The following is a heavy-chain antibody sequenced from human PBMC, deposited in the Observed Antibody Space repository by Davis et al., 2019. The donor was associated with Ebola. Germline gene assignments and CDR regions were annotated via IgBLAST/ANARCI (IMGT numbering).Heavy chain of an antibody. V-gene: IGHV1-2*02. CDR3: ARDDYYDSSGYFVKGMYYYYGMDV. D-gene: IGHD3-22*01. CDR1: GYTFTGYY. J-gene: IGHJ6*02. Sequence: ASVKVSCKASGYTFTGYYMHWVRQAPGQGLEWMGWINPNSGGTNYAQKFQGRVTMTRDTSISTAYMELSRLRSDDTAVYYCARDDYYDSSGYFVKGMYYYYGMDVWGQGTTVTVSS. CDR2: INPNSGGT.